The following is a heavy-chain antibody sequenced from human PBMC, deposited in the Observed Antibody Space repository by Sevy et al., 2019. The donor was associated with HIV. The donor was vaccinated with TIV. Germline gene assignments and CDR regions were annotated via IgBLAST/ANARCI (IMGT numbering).Heavy chain of an antibody. Sequence: GGSLRLSCVASGFTFSSNAMSWVRQAPGKGLDWVSSISGSGDSTYYADSVKGRFIISRDNSKNTLYLQMNSLRAEDTAVYYCAKRARDLVVVAANPGATDYWGQGTLVTVSS. D-gene: IGHD2-15*01. CDR2: ISGSGDST. J-gene: IGHJ4*02. CDR1: GFTFSSNA. V-gene: IGHV3-23*01. CDR3: AKRARDLVVVAANPGATDY.